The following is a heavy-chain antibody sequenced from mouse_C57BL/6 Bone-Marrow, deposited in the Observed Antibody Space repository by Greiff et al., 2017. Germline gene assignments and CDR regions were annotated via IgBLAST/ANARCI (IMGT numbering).Heavy chain of an antibody. CDR3: ARDYYGSSYWYFDV. J-gene: IGHJ1*03. CDR2: IDPSDSET. V-gene: IGHV1-52*01. Sequence: QVQLQQPGAELVRPGSSVKLSCKASGYTFPSYWMHWVKQRPIQGLEWIGNIDPSDSETYYNQKFKDKATLTVDKSSSTAYMQLSSLTSEDSAVYYCARDYYGSSYWYFDVWGTGTTVTVSS. D-gene: IGHD1-1*01. CDR1: GYTFPSYW.